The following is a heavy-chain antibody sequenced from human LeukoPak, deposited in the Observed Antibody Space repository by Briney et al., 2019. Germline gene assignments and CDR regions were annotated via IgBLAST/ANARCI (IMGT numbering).Heavy chain of an antibody. J-gene: IGHJ6*03. Sequence: PGGSLTLSCTASGFTFSSYEMIWVRQAPGKGLEWISYISSDSWSTIYYADSVRGRFTIFRDNAKQSLYLQMHTLRAEDTAVYYCARRVDMAVWGKGTTVIVSS. CDR1: GFTFSSYE. CDR2: ISSDSWSTI. V-gene: IGHV3-48*03. CDR3: ARRVDMAV.